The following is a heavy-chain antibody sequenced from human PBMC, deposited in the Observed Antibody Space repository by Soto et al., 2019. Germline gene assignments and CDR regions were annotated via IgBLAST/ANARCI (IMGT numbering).Heavy chain of an antibody. J-gene: IGHJ3*01. V-gene: IGHV5-51*01. D-gene: IGHD3-16*01. CDR2: IYPEDSET. CDR3: AGGEGGPGRGGDGIDV. CDR1: GDDVSTYW. Sequence: GEALKISCSGSGDDVSTYWIGLVRQVPGKGLEWMGIIYPEDSETKYSPSFQGQVTISADKSINTAYLHRKRLKSSDSAIDDCAGGEGGPGRGGDGIDVWGQGAMVTVSS.